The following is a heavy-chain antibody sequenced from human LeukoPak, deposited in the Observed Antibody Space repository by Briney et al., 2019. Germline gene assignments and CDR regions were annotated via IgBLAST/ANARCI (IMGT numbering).Heavy chain of an antibody. CDR3: ARRDVVVLEGVIRD. CDR2: IYYSGDT. V-gene: IGHV4-39*01. J-gene: IGHJ4*02. D-gene: IGHD3-22*01. CDR1: GGSISSSSYY. Sequence: SSETLSLTCTVSGGSISSSSYYWGWIRQPPGKGLEWIGSIYYSGDTYYNPSLMSRITISVDTSKNQLSLNLTSVTAADTAVYYCARRDVVVLEGVIRDWGQGALVTVSS.